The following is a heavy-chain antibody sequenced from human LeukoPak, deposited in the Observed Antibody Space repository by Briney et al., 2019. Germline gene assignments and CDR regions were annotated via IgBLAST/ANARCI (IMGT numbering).Heavy chain of an antibody. CDR2: IYYSRST. J-gene: IGHJ4*02. CDR1: GGSISSYY. Sequence: PSETLSLTCTVSGGSISSYYWSWIRQPPGKGLEWIGYIYYSRSTNYNPSLKSRVTISVDTSKNQFSLKLSSVTAADTAVYYCARGYSSGWYYCWGQGTLVTVSS. D-gene: IGHD6-19*01. V-gene: IGHV4-59*08. CDR3: ARGYSSGWYYC.